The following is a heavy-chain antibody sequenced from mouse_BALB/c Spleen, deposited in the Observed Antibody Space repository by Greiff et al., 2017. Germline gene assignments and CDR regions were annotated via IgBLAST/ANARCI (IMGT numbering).Heavy chain of an antibody. CDR1: GFTFTDYY. CDR3: AREGATGYFDY. CDR2: IRNKANGYTT. V-gene: IGHV7-3*02. D-gene: IGHD3-1*01. J-gene: IGHJ2*01. Sequence: EVKLMESGGGLVQPGGSLRLSCATSGFTFTDYYMSWVSQPPGKALEWLGFIRNKANGYTTEYSASVKGRFTISRDNSQSILYLQMNTLRAEDSATYYCAREGATGYFDYWGQGTTLTVSS.